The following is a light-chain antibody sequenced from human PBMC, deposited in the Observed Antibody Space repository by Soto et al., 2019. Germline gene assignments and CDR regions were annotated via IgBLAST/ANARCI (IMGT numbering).Light chain of an antibody. Sequence: VMTQSPATLSVSPGARATLSCRASQSVSSNLAWYQQKPGRAPSLLIYGASTRATGIPARFSGSGSGTEFTLTISRLEPEDFAVYYCQQYGSSGTFGQGTKVDIK. CDR3: QQYGSSGT. V-gene: IGKV3-15*01. CDR2: GAS. J-gene: IGKJ1*01. CDR1: QSVSSN.